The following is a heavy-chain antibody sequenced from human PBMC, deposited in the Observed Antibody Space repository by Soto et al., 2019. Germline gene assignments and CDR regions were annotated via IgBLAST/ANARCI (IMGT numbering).Heavy chain of an antibody. CDR3: ARAPSFTIFGVNYYYYSGRDV. D-gene: IGHD3-3*01. CDR1: GGSFSGYY. Sequence: PSETLSLTCAVYGGSFSGYYWSWIRQPPGMGLEWIGEINHSGSTNYNPSLKSRVTISVDTSKNQFSLKLSSVTAADTAVYYCARAPSFTIFGVNYYYYSGRDVGGQGTTVTVSS. CDR2: INHSGST. J-gene: IGHJ6*02. V-gene: IGHV4-34*01.